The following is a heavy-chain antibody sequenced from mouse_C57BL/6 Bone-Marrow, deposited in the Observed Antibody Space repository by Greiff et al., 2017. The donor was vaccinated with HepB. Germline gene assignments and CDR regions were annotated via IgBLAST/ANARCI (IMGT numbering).Heavy chain of an antibody. CDR3: ARHYGSSSFYAMDY. Sequence: EVQLQESGPELVKPGASVKISCKASGYSFTDYNMNWVKQSNGKSLEWIGVINPNYGTTSYNQKFKGKATLTVDQSSSTAYMQLNSLTSEDSAVYYCARHYGSSSFYAMDYWGQGTSVTVSS. V-gene: IGHV1-39*01. D-gene: IGHD1-1*01. CDR2: INPNYGTT. J-gene: IGHJ4*01. CDR1: GYSFTDYN.